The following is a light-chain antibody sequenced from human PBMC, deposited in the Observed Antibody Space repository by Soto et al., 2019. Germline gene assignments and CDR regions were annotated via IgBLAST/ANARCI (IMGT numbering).Light chain of an antibody. CDR3: QQYNSYSPTT. CDR2: DAS. CDR1: QTISTH. V-gene: IGKV1-5*01. Sequence: DILMTQSPSSLSASVGDRVNITCRASQTISTHLNWYQQKPGNAPKLLIYDASSLESGVPSRFSGSGAGTEFTLTISSLQPDDFATYYCQQYNSYSPTTFGQGTKVDIK. J-gene: IGKJ1*01.